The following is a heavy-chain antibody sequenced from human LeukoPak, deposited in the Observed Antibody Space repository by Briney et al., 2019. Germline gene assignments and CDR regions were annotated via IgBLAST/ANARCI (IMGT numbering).Heavy chain of an antibody. CDR3: ARDIYRRNYYYDSSGYCH. J-gene: IGHJ4*02. V-gene: IGHV3-7*01. D-gene: IGHD3-22*01. CDR2: IKQDGSEK. Sequence: GGSLRLSCAASGFTFSSYWMSWVRQAPGKGLEWVANIKQDGSEKYYADSVKGRFTISRDNSKNTLYLQMNSLRAEDTAVYYCARDIYRRNYYYDSSGYCHWGQGTLVTVSS. CDR1: GFTFSSYW.